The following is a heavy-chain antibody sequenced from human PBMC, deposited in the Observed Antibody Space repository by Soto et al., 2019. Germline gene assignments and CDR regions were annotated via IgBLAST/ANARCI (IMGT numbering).Heavy chain of an antibody. CDR1: GESISSSSYY. D-gene: IGHD2-21*02. CDR3: ARKRTTVVTQAYFDN. CDR2: IYYSGRT. V-gene: IGHV4-39*01. Sequence: SETLSLTCIVSGESISSSSYYWGWIRQPPGKGLEWIGSIYYSGRTYYNPSFKSRVTTSIDTSKNQFSLKLSSVTATDTAVYYCARKRTTVVTQAYFDNWGQGALATVSS. J-gene: IGHJ4*02.